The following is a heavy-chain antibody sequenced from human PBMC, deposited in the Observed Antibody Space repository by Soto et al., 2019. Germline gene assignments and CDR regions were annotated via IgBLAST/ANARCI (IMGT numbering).Heavy chain of an antibody. CDR3: AREKNDFWSGYLYYYYYGMDV. Sequence: EVQLVESGGGLVKPGGSLRLSCAASGFTFSSYSMNWVRQAPGKGLEWVSSISSSSSYIYYADSVKGRFTISRDNAKNSLYLQMNSLRAEDTAVYYCAREKNDFWSGYLYYYYYGMDVWGQGTTVTVSS. CDR2: ISSSSSYI. D-gene: IGHD3-3*01. V-gene: IGHV3-21*01. CDR1: GFTFSSYS. J-gene: IGHJ6*02.